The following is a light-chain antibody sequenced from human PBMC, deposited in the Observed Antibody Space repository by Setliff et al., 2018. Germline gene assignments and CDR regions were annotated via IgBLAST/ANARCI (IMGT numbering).Light chain of an antibody. CDR1: SSDVGGYDF. Sequence: QSALTQPASVSGSPGQSITISCTGTSSDVGGYDFVTWYQQHPGKAPKLIIYEVSKRPSGVPDRFSGSKSGNTASLTVSGLQAEDEADYYCSSYAGNYIYVFGSGTKVTVL. J-gene: IGLJ1*01. V-gene: IGLV2-8*01. CDR3: SSYAGNYIYV. CDR2: EVS.